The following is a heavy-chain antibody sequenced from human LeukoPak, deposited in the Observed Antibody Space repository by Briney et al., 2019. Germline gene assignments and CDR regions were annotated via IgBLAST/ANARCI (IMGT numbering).Heavy chain of an antibody. J-gene: IGHJ4*02. CDR2: ISSGGGTV. D-gene: IGHD3-10*01. Sequence: GGSLRLSCAGSGFTFTHYTLNWVRQAPGKGLEWVSYISSGGGTVHYADALKGRITISRDDAKNSLFLQMNSLRAEDTAVYYCARASPASYYYFDYGGQGTLVTVSS. CDR3: ARASPASYYYFDY. V-gene: IGHV3-48*03. CDR1: GFTFTHYT.